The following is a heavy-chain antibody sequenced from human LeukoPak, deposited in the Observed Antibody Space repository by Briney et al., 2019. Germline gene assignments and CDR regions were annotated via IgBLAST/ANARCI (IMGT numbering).Heavy chain of an antibody. CDR3: AKGDGVGSSNNWFDP. CDR1: GFTFSRYG. V-gene: IGHV3-23*01. CDR2: ISTGGEVT. Sequence: PGGSLRLSCAASGFTFSRYGMSWVRQAPGKGLEWVSVISTGGEVTYYADSVKGRFTISRDNSKNEVYMQMNSLRVEDTAVYYCAKGDGVGSSNNWFDPWGQGTLVTVSS. D-gene: IGHD3-3*01. J-gene: IGHJ5*02.